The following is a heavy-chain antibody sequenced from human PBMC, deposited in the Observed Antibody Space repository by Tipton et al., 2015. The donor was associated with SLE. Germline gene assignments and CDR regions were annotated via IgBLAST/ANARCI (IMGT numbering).Heavy chain of an antibody. CDR2: TNQDGAIR. CDR3: TRGIDPGSSRISDY. Sequence: SLRLSCAASGFTFSNFRMTWVRQAPGKGLVWISRTNQDGAIRSYEDSVKGRFIISRDNSKSTLYLQMNNVRVEDTALYYCTRGIDPGSSRISDYWGQGTMVSVSS. V-gene: IGHV3-74*01. CDR1: GFTFSNFR. D-gene: IGHD2-15*01. J-gene: IGHJ4*02.